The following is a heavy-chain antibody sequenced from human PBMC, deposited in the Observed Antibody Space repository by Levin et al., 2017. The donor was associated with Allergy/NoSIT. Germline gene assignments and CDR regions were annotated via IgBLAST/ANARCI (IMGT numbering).Heavy chain of an antibody. CDR3: ARRDLDLDYYYYGMDV. Sequence: SGGSLRLSCKASGYTFTGYYMHWVRQAPGQGLEWMGWINPNSGGTNYAQKFQGRVTMTRDTSISTAYMELSRLRSDDTAVYYCARRDLDLDYYYYGMDVWGQGTTVTVSS. J-gene: IGHJ6*02. V-gene: IGHV1-2*02. CDR1: GYTFTGYY. CDR2: INPNSGGT. D-gene: IGHD5-24*01.